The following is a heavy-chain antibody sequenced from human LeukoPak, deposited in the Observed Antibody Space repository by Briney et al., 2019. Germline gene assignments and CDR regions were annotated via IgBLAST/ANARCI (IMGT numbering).Heavy chain of an antibody. J-gene: IGHJ4*02. Sequence: SETLSLTCTVTGASMNSYYWSWIRQPAGEGLEWIGRIFTTGTTNYNPSLKSRVNVSIDTSKKQLSLKLTSVTAADTAVYYCVRVNTRYYFDSWGQGTLVTVPS. CDR2: IFTTGTT. V-gene: IGHV4-4*07. D-gene: IGHD3-9*01. CDR1: GASMNSYY. CDR3: VRVNTRYYFDS.